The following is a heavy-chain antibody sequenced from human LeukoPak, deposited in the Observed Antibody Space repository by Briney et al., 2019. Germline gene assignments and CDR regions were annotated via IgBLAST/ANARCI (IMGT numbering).Heavy chain of an antibody. CDR2: IGGSGGST. J-gene: IGHJ4*02. Sequence: GGSLRLSCAASGFTFSSYAMSWVRQAPGKGLEWVSAIGGSGGSTYYADSVKGRFTISRDNSKNTLYLQMNSLRAEDTAVYYCASPAPGYSSGWSPYYFDYWGQGTLVTVSS. CDR1: GFTFSSYA. D-gene: IGHD6-19*01. V-gene: IGHV3-23*01. CDR3: ASPAPGYSSGWSPYYFDY.